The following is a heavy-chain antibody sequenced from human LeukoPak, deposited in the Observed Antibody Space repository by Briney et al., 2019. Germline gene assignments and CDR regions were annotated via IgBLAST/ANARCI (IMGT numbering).Heavy chain of an antibody. CDR3: ARGPDYRFDR. Sequence: PGRSLRLSCAASGFSFNDFVMHWVRQAPGKGLEWVSGINWNSAIIGYADSVKGRFTISRDNAKNSLYLQMNSLRPEGTAFYYCARGPDYRFDRWGQGTLVTVSS. CDR2: INWNSAII. V-gene: IGHV3-9*01. J-gene: IGHJ4*02. D-gene: IGHD4/OR15-4a*01. CDR1: GFSFNDFV.